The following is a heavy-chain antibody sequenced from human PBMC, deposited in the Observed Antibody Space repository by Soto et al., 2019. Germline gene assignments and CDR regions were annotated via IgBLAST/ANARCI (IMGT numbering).Heavy chain of an antibody. Sequence: QVQLVQSGAEVKKPGSSVKVSCKASGGTFSSYAISWVRQAPGQGLEWMGGIIPIFGTANYAQKFQGRVTITANESTRKAYLELSSLRSEDTAGYYCASETDYSSYRRWFDPWGQGTLVTVSS. J-gene: IGHJ5*02. D-gene: IGHD4-4*01. CDR1: GGTFSSYA. CDR3: ASETDYSSYRRWFDP. CDR2: IIPIFGTA. V-gene: IGHV1-69*12.